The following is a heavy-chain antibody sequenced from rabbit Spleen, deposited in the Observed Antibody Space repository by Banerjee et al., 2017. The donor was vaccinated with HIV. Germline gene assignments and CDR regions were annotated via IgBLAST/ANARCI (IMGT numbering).Heavy chain of an antibody. CDR1: GFSNSSSYW. D-gene: IGHD4-1*01. CDR2: IWGGSSDYI. J-gene: IGHJ3*01. V-gene: IGHV1S45*01. CDR3: ARAIVPWLGLTRLDL. Sequence: QEQLVESGGDLVKPGASLTLSCKASGFSNSSSYWICWVRQAPGKGLEWIACIWGGSSDYIYYASWVNGRFTISSDNAQSTVDLKMTSLTAADTATYFCARAIVPWLGLTRLDLWGPGTLVTVS.